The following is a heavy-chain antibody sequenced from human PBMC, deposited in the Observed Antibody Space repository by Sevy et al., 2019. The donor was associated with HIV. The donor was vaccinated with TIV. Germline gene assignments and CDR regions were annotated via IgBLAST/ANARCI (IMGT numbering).Heavy chain of an antibody. CDR3: ARHKPRPRKYSSSWYTFDY. V-gene: IGHV4-39*01. J-gene: IGHJ4*02. Sequence: SETLSLTCTVSGGSISSSSYYWGWLRQPPGKGLEWIGSIYYSGSTYYNPSLKSRVTISVDTSKNQFSLKLSSVTAADTAVYYCARHKPRPRKYSSSWYTFDYWGQGTLVTVSS. D-gene: IGHD6-13*01. CDR2: IYYSGST. CDR1: GGSISSSSYY.